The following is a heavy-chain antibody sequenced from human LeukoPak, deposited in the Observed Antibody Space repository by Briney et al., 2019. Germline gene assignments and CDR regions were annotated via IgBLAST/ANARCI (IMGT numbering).Heavy chain of an antibody. CDR2: IYPGDSDT. Sequence: GESLQISCKGSGSSFTSYWIGWVRQMPGKGLEWMGIIYPGDSDTRYSPSFQGQVTISADKSISTAHLQWSSLKASDTAMYYCARQLEGYSYGFVARDYWGQGTLVTVSS. J-gene: IGHJ4*02. CDR1: GSSFTSYW. D-gene: IGHD5-18*01. V-gene: IGHV5-51*01. CDR3: ARQLEGYSYGFVARDY.